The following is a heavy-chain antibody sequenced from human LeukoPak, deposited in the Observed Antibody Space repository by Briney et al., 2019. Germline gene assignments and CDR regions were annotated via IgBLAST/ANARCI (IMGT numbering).Heavy chain of an antibody. J-gene: IGHJ4*02. CDR2: INPSGGST. CDR3: AREGHYCSSTSCYGGFDY. CDR1: GYTFTNHY. Sequence: ASVNVSCKASGYTFTNHYMHGVRQPREQGREGMGIINPSGGSTSYAQKFQGRVTMTRDTSTSTVYMELSSMRFEDTAMYYCAREGHYCSSTSCYGGFDYWGQGTLVTVSS. D-gene: IGHD2-2*01. V-gene: IGHV1-46*01.